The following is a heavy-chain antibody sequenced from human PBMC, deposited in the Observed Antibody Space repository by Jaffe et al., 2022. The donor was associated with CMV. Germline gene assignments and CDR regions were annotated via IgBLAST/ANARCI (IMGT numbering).Heavy chain of an antibody. CDR3: ARTAWLPLMFDQ. V-gene: IGHV4-61*01. Sequence: QVQLQESGPGLVKPSETLSLTCTVSGGSASSASYYWSWIRQPPGKGLEWIGYVYYNGNTNYNPSLKSRVTISVDTSKNQFSLNLSSVTAADTAVYYCARTAWLPLMFDQWGQGTLVTVSS. CDR2: VYYNGNT. J-gene: IGHJ4*02. CDR1: GGSASSASYY. D-gene: IGHD3-9*01.